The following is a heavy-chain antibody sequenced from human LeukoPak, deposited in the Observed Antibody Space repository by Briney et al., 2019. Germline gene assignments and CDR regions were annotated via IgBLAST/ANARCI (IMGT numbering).Heavy chain of an antibody. V-gene: IGHV1-46*01. CDR2: INPSGGST. CDR1: GYTFTSYY. D-gene: IGHD2-15*01. J-gene: IGHJ4*02. CDR3: ARVQGRYCSGGSCYPALGY. Sequence: ASVKVSCTASGYTFTSYYMHWVRQAPGQGLEWMGIINPSGGSTSYAQKFQGRVTMTRDTSTSTVYMELSSLRSEDTAVYYCARVQGRYCSGGSCYPALGYWGQGTLVTVSS.